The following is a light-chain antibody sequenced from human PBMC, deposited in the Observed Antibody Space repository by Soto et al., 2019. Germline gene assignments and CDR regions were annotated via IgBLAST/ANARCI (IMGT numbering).Light chain of an antibody. CDR2: DVS. J-gene: IGLJ1*01. CDR3: SSFTNTYSYV. CDR1: SGDVGAYNY. V-gene: IGLV2-14*01. Sequence: QSALTQPASVSGSPGQSITLSCTGTSGDVGAYNYVSWYQQHPGKAPRLMIYDVSNRPSGASNRFSGSKSGNTASLTISGLQAEDEADYYCSSFTNTYSYVFGTGTKV.